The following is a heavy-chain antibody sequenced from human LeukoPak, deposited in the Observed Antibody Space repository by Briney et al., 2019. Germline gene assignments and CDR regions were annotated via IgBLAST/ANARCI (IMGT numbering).Heavy chain of an antibody. J-gene: IGHJ4*02. Sequence: SETLSLTCTVSGGSISSYYWSWIRQPPGKGLEWIGYIYYSGSTNYNPSLKSRVTISVDASKNQFSLNLSSVTAADTAVYYCARGGDSKHLVNWGQGTLVTVSS. CDR1: GGSISSYY. D-gene: IGHD3-3*02. CDR2: IYYSGST. V-gene: IGHV4-59*01. CDR3: ARGGDSKHLVN.